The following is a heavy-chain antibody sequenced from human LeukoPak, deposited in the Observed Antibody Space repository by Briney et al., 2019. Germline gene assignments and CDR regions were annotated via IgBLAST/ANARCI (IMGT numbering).Heavy chain of an antibody. CDR3: ARPRGVTAADYYYGMDV. CDR1: GFTFSSYS. V-gene: IGHV3-48*04. J-gene: IGHJ6*02. CDR2: ISSSSSTI. Sequence: GGSLRLSCAASGFTFSSYSMNWVRQAPGKGLEWVSYISSSSSTIYYADSVKGRFTISRDNAKNSLYLQMNSLRAEDTAVYYCARPRGVTAADYYYGMDVWGQGTMVTVSS. D-gene: IGHD2-21*02.